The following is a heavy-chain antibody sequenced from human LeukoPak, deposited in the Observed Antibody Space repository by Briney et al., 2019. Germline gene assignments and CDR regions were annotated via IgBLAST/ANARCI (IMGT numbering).Heavy chain of an antibody. Sequence: HPGRSLRLSCAASGFTFSSYWMSWVRQAPGKGLEWVANIKQDGSEKYYVDSVKGRFTISRDNAKNSLYLQMNSLRAEDTAVYYCARGVRGETYYYYYMDVWGKGTTVTISS. J-gene: IGHJ6*03. CDR1: GFTFSSYW. D-gene: IGHD3-10*01. V-gene: IGHV3-7*01. CDR2: IKQDGSEK. CDR3: ARGVRGETYYYYYMDV.